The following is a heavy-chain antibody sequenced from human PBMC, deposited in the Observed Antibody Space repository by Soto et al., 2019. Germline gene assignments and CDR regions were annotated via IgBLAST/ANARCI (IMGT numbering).Heavy chain of an antibody. D-gene: IGHD6-13*01. CDR1: GGSFSGYY. Sequence: SETLSLTCAVYGGSFSGYYWSWIXXXXXXXXXXIGEINHSGSTNYNPSLKSRVTISVDTSKNQFSLKLSSVTAADTAVYYCARVGTYSSSWYRTYYYYGMDVWGQGTTVTVSS. CDR3: ARVGTYSSSWYRTYYYYGMDV. J-gene: IGHJ6*02. V-gene: IGHV4-34*01. CDR2: INHSGST.